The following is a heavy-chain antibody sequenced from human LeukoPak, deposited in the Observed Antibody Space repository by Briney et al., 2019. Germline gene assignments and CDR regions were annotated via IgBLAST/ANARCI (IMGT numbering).Heavy chain of an antibody. CDR1: GGSISSGSYY. Sequence: SETLSLTCTVSGGSISSGSYYWSWIRQPAGKGLEWIGRIYTSGSTNYNPSLKSRVTISVDTSKNQFSLKLSSVTAADTAVYYCASGPSDAFDIWGQGTMVTVSS. CDR3: ASGPSDAFDI. CDR2: IYTSGST. J-gene: IGHJ3*02. V-gene: IGHV4-61*02.